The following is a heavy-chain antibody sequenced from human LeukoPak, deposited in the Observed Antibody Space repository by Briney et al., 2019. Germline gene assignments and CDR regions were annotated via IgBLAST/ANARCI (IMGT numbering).Heavy chain of an antibody. CDR1: GGTFSSYA. CDR3: AISSSGYSLFDY. J-gene: IGHJ4*02. D-gene: IGHD3-22*01. CDR2: IIPIFGTA. V-gene: IGHV1-69*13. Sequence: GASVKVSCKASGGTFSSYAISWVRQAPGQGLEWMGGIIPIFGTANYAQKFQGRVTITADESTSTAYMELSSLRSEDTAVYYCAISSSGYSLFDYWGQGTLVTVSS.